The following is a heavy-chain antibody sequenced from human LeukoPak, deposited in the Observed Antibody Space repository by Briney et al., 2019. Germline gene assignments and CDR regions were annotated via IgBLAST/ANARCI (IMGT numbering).Heavy chain of an antibody. J-gene: IGHJ5*02. D-gene: IGHD6-13*01. V-gene: IGHV3-9*01. Sequence: PGRSLRLSCAASVFTFEDYAMHWVRQAPGKGLEWGSGISWNSGSIGYADSVKGRFTISRDNAKNSLYLQLTSLRAEDTALYYCAKVGLVAAAGTGSWLDPWGKGPLVTVSS. CDR3: AKVGLVAAAGTGSWLDP. CDR2: ISWNSGSI. CDR1: VFTFEDYA.